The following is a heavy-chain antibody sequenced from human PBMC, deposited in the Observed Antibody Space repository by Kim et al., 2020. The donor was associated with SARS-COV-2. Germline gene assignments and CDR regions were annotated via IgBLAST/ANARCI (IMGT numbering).Heavy chain of an antibody. CDR2: IRSKANSYAT. CDR3: TLSWFGELPVRYYYYYGMDV. CDR1: GFTFSGSA. V-gene: IGHV3-73*01. D-gene: IGHD3-10*01. J-gene: IGHJ6*02. Sequence: GGSLRLSCAASGFTFSGSAMHWVRQASGKGLEWVGRIRSKANSYATAYAASVKGRFTIPRDDSKNTAYLQMNSLKTEDTAVYYCTLSWFGELPVRYYYYYGMDVWGQGTTVTVSS.